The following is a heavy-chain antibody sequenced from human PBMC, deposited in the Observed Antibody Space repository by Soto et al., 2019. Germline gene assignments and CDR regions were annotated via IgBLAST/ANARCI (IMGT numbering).Heavy chain of an antibody. CDR3: ARARYNYFDY. CDR1: GGSISSFS. D-gene: IGHD5-18*01. V-gene: IGHV4-59*01. CDR2: VYYSGNT. J-gene: IGHJ4*02. Sequence: SETLSLTCTVSGGSISSFSWSWIRQPPGKGLEYIGNVYYSGNTNYNPSLKIRVIVSVDTSKNQFSLRLSSVTAADTAVYYCARARYNYFDYWGQGTPVTVSS.